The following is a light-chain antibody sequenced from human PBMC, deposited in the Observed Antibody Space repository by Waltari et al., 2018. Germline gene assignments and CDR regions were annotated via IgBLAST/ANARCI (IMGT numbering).Light chain of an antibody. J-gene: IGKJ2*01. V-gene: IGKV3-20*01. Sequence: EIVLTQSPGTLSLSPGERATLSCRATQSVDNTYLAWYQNKPGQAPRLLIFGASSESTGIPDRFTGGGSGTDFTLTISRLEPEDFAVYYCHQYGGSLPYTFGQVTKLEIK. CDR1: QSVDNTY. CDR3: HQYGGSLPYT. CDR2: GAS.